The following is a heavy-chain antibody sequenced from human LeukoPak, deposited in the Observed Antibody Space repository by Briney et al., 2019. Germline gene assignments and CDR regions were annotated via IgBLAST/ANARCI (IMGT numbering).Heavy chain of an antibody. D-gene: IGHD3-22*01. CDR3: AYRLSSGYSGWAFDI. CDR2: INAGNGNT. J-gene: IGHJ3*02. CDR1: GYTFTSYA. V-gene: IGHV1-3*01. Sequence: GASVKVSCKASGYTFTSYAMHWVRQAPGQRLEWMGWINAGNGNTKYSQKFQGRVTITRDTSASTAYMELSSLRSEDTAVYYCAYRLSSGYSGWAFDIWGQGTMVTVSS.